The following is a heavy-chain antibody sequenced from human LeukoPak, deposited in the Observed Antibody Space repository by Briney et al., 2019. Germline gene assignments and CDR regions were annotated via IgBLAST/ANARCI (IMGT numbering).Heavy chain of an antibody. CDR1: GGPIRSSGHY. CDR2: ISYSGST. V-gene: IGHV4-39*02. Sequence: SETLSLTCSVSGGPIRSSGHYWGWIRQSPGKGLEWIGRISYSGSTSYNPSLKSRVSISTDTSQNHLSLRLSSVTAADTAVYYCARGRGGSGSYYLGRGGYYYYYMDVWGKGTTVTVSS. CDR3: ARGRGGSGSYYLGRGGYYYYYMDV. J-gene: IGHJ6*03. D-gene: IGHD3-10*01.